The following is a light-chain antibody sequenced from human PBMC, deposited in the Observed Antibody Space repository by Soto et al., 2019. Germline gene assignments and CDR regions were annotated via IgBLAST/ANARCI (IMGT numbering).Light chain of an antibody. CDR3: QQSYSTPRT. CDR1: QSISTY. J-gene: IGKJ2*01. Sequence: DTRMTQSPSSLSASVGDRVTITCRASQSISTYLNWYQQKPGKAPKLLIYAASSLQSGVTSRFGGSGSGTDFTLTINSLQPEDFATYYCQQSYSTPRTFGQGTKLEIK. CDR2: AAS. V-gene: IGKV1-39*01.